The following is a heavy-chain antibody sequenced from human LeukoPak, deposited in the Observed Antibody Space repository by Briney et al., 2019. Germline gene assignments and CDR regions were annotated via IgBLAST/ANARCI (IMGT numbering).Heavy chain of an antibody. V-gene: IGHV5-51*01. D-gene: IGHD6-13*01. Sequence: GESLRISSKASGYTFATYWIAWVRQMPGKGLEWMGIIYPGDSDTRDSPSFQGHVTISADRSISTAYLQWSSLRASDTAMYYCARTGAAGMYNWLDPWGQGTLVTVSS. CDR2: IYPGDSDT. CDR3: ARTGAAGMYNWLDP. J-gene: IGHJ5*02. CDR1: GYTFATYW.